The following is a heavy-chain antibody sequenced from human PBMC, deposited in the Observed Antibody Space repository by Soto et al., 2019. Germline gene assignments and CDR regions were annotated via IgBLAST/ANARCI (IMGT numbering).Heavy chain of an antibody. V-gene: IGHV4-30-2*01. J-gene: IGHJ4*02. CDR1: GGSISSGGYS. CDR3: ARGGGRYCSSTSCFLH. D-gene: IGHD2-2*01. CDR2: IYHSGST. Sequence: QLQLQESGSGLVKPSQTLSLTCAVSGGSISSGGYSWSWIRQPPGKGLEWIGYIYHSGSTYYNPSLESRVNISVDRSKNQFSLKLSSVTAADTAVYYCARGGGRYCSSTSCFLHWGQGTLVTVSS.